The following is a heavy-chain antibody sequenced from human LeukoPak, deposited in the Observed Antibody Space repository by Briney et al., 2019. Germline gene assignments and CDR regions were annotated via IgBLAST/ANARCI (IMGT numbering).Heavy chain of an antibody. CDR3: TTGIMGTTHRDFDL. D-gene: IGHD1-14*01. CDR2: IKSKIDGGTT. Sequence: PGGSLRLSCAASGFTFSNAWMTWVRQAPGKGLEWIGRIKSKIDGGTTDYGAPVNGRFTISRNDSNKTLYLQMHSLKTEDTAVYYCTTGIMGTTHRDFDLWGRGTLLTVSS. J-gene: IGHJ2*01. CDR1: GFTFSNAW. V-gene: IGHV3-15*01.